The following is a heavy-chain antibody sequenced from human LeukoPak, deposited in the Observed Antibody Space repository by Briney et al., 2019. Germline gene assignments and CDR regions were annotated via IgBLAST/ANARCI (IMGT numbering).Heavy chain of an antibody. V-gene: IGHV4-34*01. D-gene: IGHD3-22*01. CDR2: INQSGST. CDR1: GGSFSGYY. J-gene: IGHJ5*02. Sequence: SETLSLTCAVYGGSFSGYYWSWIRQPPGKGLEWIGEINQSGSTNYNPSLKSRVTISVDTSKNQFSLKLSSVTAADTAVYYCARGRRITMIVVVIRWGNWFDPWGQGTLVTVSS. CDR3: ARGRRITMIVVVIRWGNWFDP.